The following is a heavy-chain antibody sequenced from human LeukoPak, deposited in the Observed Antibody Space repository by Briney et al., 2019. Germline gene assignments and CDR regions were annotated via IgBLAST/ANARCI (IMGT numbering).Heavy chain of an antibody. CDR2: INPNSGGT. CDR3: ARVVGQGTAMPSRDFFDY. V-gene: IGHV1-2*02. CDR1: GYSFTGYY. D-gene: IGHD5-18*01. J-gene: IGHJ4*02. Sequence: ASVNVSCKASGYSFTGYYMHWVRQAPGQGLEWMGCINPNSGGTDYAQKFQGRVTMTRDTSISTAYMELSRLTSDDTAVYYCARVVGQGTAMPSRDFFDYWGQGTLVTVSS.